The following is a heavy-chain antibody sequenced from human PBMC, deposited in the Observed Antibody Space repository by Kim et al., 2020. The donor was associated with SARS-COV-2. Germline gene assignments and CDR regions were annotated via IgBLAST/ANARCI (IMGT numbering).Heavy chain of an antibody. D-gene: IGHD3-3*01. CDR1: GFTFGGYA. CDR2: IRSKAYGGTT. Sequence: GGSLRLSCTASGFTFGGYAMSWFRQAPGKGLEWVGFIRSKAYGGTTEYAASVKGRFTISRDDSKSIAYLQMNSLKTEDTAVYYCTRDDFWSGYSDYWGQGTLVTVSS. CDR3: TRDDFWSGYSDY. V-gene: IGHV3-49*03. J-gene: IGHJ4*02.